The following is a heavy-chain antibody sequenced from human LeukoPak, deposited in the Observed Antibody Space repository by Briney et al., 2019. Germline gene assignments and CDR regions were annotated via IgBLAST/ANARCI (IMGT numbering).Heavy chain of an antibody. J-gene: IGHJ4*02. CDR1: GYSFPNYW. CDR2: IYPGDSDT. CDR3: ARSNYGELDY. Sequence: GESLKISCEAFGYSFPNYWLAWVRQMPGKGPEWMGIIYPGDSDTRYSPSFQGQVTISADKSISIAYLQWSSLKASDTAMYYCARSNYGELDYWGQGTLVTVSS. V-gene: IGHV5-51*01. D-gene: IGHD4-17*01.